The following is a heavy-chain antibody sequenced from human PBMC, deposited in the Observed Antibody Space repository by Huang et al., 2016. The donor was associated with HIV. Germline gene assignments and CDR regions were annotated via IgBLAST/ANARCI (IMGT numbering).Heavy chain of an antibody. CDR3: ARDWSFGSSTSPAD. Sequence: QVQLVQSGAEVKNPGASVRVSCKASGYTFTDSNIHWVGQAPGQGLEWMGWINPKRGGTTYAQRFQGRVTMTRDTTISTVHMDLRRIQSDDTAVYFCARDWSFGSSTSPADWGQGTLVTVSS. CDR1: GYTFTDSN. D-gene: IGHD6-6*01. V-gene: IGHV1-2*02. CDR2: INPKRGGT. J-gene: IGHJ4*02.